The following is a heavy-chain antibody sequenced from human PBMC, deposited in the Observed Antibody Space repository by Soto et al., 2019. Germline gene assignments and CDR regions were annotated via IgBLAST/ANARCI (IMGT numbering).Heavy chain of an antibody. CDR3: ASARDYYVLAY. CDR1: GFTLSAYY. D-gene: IGHD3-10*02. J-gene: IGHJ4*02. Sequence: GSLRLSCAASGFTLSAYYMSWIRQAPGKGLEWVSYISSSSSSSYTNNADSVKGRFTISRDNAKNSLYLHMNSLRAEDTAVYYCASARDYYVLAYRAQGTLVTGSS. V-gene: IGHV3-11*03. CDR2: ISSSSSSSYT.